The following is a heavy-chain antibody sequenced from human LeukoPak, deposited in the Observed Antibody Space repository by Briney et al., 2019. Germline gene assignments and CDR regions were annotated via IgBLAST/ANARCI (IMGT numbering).Heavy chain of an antibody. Sequence: SETLSLTCTVSGGSISSSSYYWGWIRQPPGKGLEWIGSIYYNGSTFYNPSLKSRVTISVDTSKNQFSLKLSSVTAADTAVYYCARAPNYYTMALDYWGQGTLVTVSS. D-gene: IGHD3-10*01. J-gene: IGHJ4*02. V-gene: IGHV4-39*07. CDR2: IYYNGST. CDR3: ARAPNYYTMALDY. CDR1: GGSISSSSYY.